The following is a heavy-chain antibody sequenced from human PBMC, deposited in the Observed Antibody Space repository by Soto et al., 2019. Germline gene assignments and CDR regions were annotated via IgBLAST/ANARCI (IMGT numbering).Heavy chain of an antibody. Sequence: SVKVSCKASGGTFSSYAISWVRQAPGQGLEWMGGIIPIFGTANYAQKFQGRVTITADESTSTAYMELSSLRSEDTAVYYCARLGGSYSVRYFDYWGQGTLVTVSS. CDR2: IIPIFGTA. J-gene: IGHJ4*02. D-gene: IGHD1-26*01. CDR3: ARLGGSYSVRYFDY. CDR1: GGTFSSYA. V-gene: IGHV1-69*13.